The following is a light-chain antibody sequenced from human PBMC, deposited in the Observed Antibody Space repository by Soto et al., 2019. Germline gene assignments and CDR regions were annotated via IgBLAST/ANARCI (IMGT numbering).Light chain of an antibody. J-gene: IGKJ3*01. CDR1: QSVSSS. CDR2: GAS. V-gene: IGKV3-15*01. Sequence: EIVMTQSPATLSVSPGERVNLSCRASQSVSSSLAWYQQKPGQAPRLLIYGASTRATGIPARFSGSGSGTEFTLTISSLQSEDFAVYYCQQYNNWPPFTFGPGTKVDIK. CDR3: QQYNNWPPFT.